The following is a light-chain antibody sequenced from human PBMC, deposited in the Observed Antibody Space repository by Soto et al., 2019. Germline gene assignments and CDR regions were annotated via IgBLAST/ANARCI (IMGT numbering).Light chain of an antibody. CDR3: QQYNSHPFT. J-gene: IGKJ3*01. CDR2: KAS. V-gene: IGKV1-5*03. CDR1: QTINSW. Sequence: DIQMTQSPYTLSASVGDRVTITCRASQTINSWFAWYQQKSGKAPKLLIHKASSLKSGVPSRFSGSGSGTEFTLSISSLQPDDFATYYCQQYNSHPFTFGPGTKVDIK.